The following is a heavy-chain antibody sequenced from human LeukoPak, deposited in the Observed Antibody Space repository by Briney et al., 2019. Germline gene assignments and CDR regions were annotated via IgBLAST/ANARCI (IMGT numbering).Heavy chain of an antibody. CDR2: IYPGGSDT. J-gene: IGHJ3*01. D-gene: IGHD2-2*01. V-gene: IGHV5-51*01. CDR1: GFRFTSHW. CDR3: ARSFDDAPDSFDV. Sequence: GGSLEISCQSSGFRFTSHWIGWVRPVPGKGLEWMGIIYPGGSDTRYSASFQGQVTFSADKSITTAHLQWSSLKDSDTAMYYCARSFDDAPDSFDVWGQGTMVTVSS.